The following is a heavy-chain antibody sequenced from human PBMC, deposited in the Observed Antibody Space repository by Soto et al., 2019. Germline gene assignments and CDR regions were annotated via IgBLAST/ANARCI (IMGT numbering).Heavy chain of an antibody. D-gene: IGHD2-2*01. CDR3: ARDLYSSSWFWFDP. Sequence: QVQLVQAGADVKKPGASVKISCKASGYNFTQYRIHWVLQAPGQRLEWMGWITAGDAKTEYSQKFQGRVTISRDIAATTFYLDLDSLRSEDTAVSYCARDLYSSSWFWFDPWGRGTQVIVSS. V-gene: IGHV1-3*01. J-gene: IGHJ5*02. CDR2: ITAGDAKT. CDR1: GYNFTQYR.